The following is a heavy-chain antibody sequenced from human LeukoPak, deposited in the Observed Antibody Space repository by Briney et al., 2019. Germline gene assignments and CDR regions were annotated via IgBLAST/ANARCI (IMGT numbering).Heavy chain of an antibody. CDR1: GYAFTSYG. CDR2: ISAYNGNT. CDR3: ARVRPYCGGDCYSNKHYYYYYMDV. V-gene: IGHV1-18*01. J-gene: IGHJ6*03. D-gene: IGHD2-21*02. Sequence: GASVKVSCKASGYAFTSYGISWVRQAPGQGLEWMGWISAYNGNTNYAQKLQGRVTMTTDTSTSTAYMELRSLRSDDTAVYYCARVRPYCGGDCYSNKHYYYYYMDVWGKGTTVTISS.